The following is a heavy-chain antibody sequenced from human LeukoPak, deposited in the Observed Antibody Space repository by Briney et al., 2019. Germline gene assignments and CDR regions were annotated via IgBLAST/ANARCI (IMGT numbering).Heavy chain of an antibody. D-gene: IGHD5-24*01. V-gene: IGHV4-59*08. CDR1: GGSINNYY. Sequence: SETLSLTCTISGGSINNYYWSRIRQSPGKGLEWIGYIYFSGSSNYNPSLKSRVTMSVDTSKNQFSLNLNSVTAADTAVYYCARHVRSGYNLLDYWGQGTLVTVSS. CDR3: ARHVRSGYNLLDY. CDR2: IYFSGSS. J-gene: IGHJ4*02.